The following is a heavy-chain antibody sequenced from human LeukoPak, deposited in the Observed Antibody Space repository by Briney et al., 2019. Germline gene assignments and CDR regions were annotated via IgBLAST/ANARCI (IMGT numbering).Heavy chain of an antibody. CDR1: GFTFSSYE. Sequence: GGSLRLSCAASGFTFSSYEMNWVSQAPGKGLEWVSFISSSGSTIYYADSVKGRFTISRDNAKNSLYLQMNSLRAEDTAVYYCARMGTPADAFDIWGQGTMVTVSS. CDR3: ARMGTPADAFDI. J-gene: IGHJ3*02. CDR2: ISSSGSTI. V-gene: IGHV3-48*03.